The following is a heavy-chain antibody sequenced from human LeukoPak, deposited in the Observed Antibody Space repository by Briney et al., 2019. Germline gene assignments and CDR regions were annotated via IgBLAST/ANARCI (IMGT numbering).Heavy chain of an antibody. D-gene: IGHD1-26*01. CDR1: GGSISSYY. J-gene: IGHJ3*02. V-gene: IGHV4-34*01. CDR2: INHSGST. Sequence: PSETLSLTCTVSGGSISSYYWSWIRQPPGKGLEWIGEINHSGSTNYNPSLKSRVTISVDTSKNQFSLKLSSVTAADTAVYYCARGGSGSYHGAFDIWGQGTMVTVSS. CDR3: ARGGSGSYHGAFDI.